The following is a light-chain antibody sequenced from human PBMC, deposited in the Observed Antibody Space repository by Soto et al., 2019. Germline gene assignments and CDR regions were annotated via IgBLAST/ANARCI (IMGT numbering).Light chain of an antibody. V-gene: IGKV3-20*01. J-gene: IGKJ1*01. CDR3: QQSYSTPQT. CDR1: QSVSSSY. CDR2: GAS. Sequence: EIVLTQSPGTLSLSPGERATLSCRASQSVSSSYLAWYQQKPGQAPRLLIYGASIRATGIPARFSGSGSGTDFTLTISSLQPEDFATYYCQQSYSTPQTFGQGTKVDIK.